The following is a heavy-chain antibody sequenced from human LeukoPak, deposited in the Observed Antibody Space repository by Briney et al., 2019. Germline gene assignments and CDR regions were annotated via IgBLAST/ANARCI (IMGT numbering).Heavy chain of an antibody. CDR1: GFTFSSYW. CDR3: ARPKDSGDSVVAFDS. D-gene: IGHD4-17*01. J-gene: IGHJ4*02. CDR2: INKDGSST. V-gene: IGHV3-74*01. Sequence: GGSLRLSCAASGFTFSSYWMHWVRQAPGKGLVWVSRINKDGSSTTYADSVKGRFTISRDNAENTLYLQLSSLRGEDTAVYYCARPKDSGDSVVAFDSWGQGTLVAVSS.